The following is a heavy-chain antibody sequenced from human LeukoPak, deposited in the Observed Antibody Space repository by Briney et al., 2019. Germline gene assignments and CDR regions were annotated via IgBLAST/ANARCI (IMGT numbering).Heavy chain of an antibody. J-gene: IGHJ6*03. CDR1: GFTFSSYG. V-gene: IGHV3-30*02. CDR2: IRYDGSNK. Sequence: PGGSLRLSCATSGFTFSSYGIHWVRQAPGKGLEWVAFIRYDGSNKYYADSVKDRFTISRDNSKNTLYLQMNSLRAEDTAVYYCAKDGERHCRSTSCCGENYMDVWGKGTTVTVSS. CDR3: AKDGERHCRSTSCCGENYMDV. D-gene: IGHD2-2*01.